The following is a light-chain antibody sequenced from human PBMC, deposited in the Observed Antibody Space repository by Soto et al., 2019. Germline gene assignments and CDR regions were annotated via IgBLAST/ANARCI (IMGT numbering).Light chain of an antibody. CDR2: KSS. Sequence: DIQMTQSPSTLSASVGDRVTITCRASQSISSWLAWYQQKPGKAPKLLIYKSSSLERGVPSRFSGNGSGTEFTLTISSLQPDDCATYYCQQYNSYSPWTCGQGTNVEIK. CDR1: QSISSW. V-gene: IGKV1-5*03. J-gene: IGKJ1*01. CDR3: QQYNSYSPWT.